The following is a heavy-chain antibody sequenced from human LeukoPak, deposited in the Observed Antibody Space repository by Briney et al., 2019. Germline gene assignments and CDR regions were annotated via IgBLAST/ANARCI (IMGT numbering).Heavy chain of an antibody. J-gene: IGHJ4*02. D-gene: IGHD3-10*01. CDR3: ARRVRRITMVRGANYFDY. CDR2: IYYSGST. V-gene: IGHV4-30-4*01. Sequence: SQTLSLTCTVSGGSISSGDYYWSWIRQPPGKGLEWIGYIYYSGSTYYNPSLKSRVTISVDTSKNQFSLKLSSVTAADTAVYYCARRVRRITMVRGANYFDYWGQGTLVTVSS. CDR1: GGSISSGDYY.